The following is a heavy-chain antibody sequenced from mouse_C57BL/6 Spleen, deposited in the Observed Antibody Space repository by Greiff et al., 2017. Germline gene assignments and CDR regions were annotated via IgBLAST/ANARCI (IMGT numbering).Heavy chain of an antibody. CDR2: INPSHGGT. CDR1: GYTFTSYW. J-gene: IGHJ3*01. D-gene: IGHD3-2*02. Sequence: QVQLQQSGTELVKPGASVKLSCKASGYTFTSYWMHWVKQRPGQGLEWIGNINPSHGGTNYNEKFKSKAKMTSDKSSSTAYMRLSSLTSEDSAVYYCARGGSSGYGGFAYWGQGTLVTVSA. CDR3: ARGGSSGYGGFAY. V-gene: IGHV1-53*01.